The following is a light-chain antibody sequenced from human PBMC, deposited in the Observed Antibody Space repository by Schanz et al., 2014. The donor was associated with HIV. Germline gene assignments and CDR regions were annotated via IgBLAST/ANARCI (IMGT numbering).Light chain of an antibody. CDR3: QQRSEWPLT. J-gene: IGKJ4*01. CDR1: QSVGSM. Sequence: VLTQSPATLSVSPGDTVTLSCRASQSVGSMLDWFQQKPGQAPRLLIYGTSSRATGIPDRFSGSGSGTDFTLTISSLEPEDFAVYYCQQRSEWPLTFGGGTKLEIK. CDR2: GTS. V-gene: IGKV3-11*01.